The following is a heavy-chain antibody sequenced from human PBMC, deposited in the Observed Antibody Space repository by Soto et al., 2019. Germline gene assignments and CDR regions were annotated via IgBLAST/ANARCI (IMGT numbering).Heavy chain of an antibody. V-gene: IGHV3-7*03. CDR3: ARIRATDYEIDY. J-gene: IGHJ4*02. Sequence: EVHLEESGGDLVQPGGSLRLSCSASGFIFGFYWMTWVRQAPGKGLEWVANIERHGNDKYYVDSVTGRFTISRHNAQNSLFLQMNNLRAEDTAVYFCARIRATDYEIDYWGQGTLVTVSS. CDR2: IERHGNDK. CDR1: GFIFGFYW. D-gene: IGHD3-22*01.